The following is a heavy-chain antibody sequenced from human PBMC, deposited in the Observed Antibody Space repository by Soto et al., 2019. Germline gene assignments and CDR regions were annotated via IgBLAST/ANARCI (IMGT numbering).Heavy chain of an antibody. CDR3: ARLGYCSSATCTYYFYYYGMDV. Sequence: GGSLRLSCEASGFSFGSYSMNWVRQAPGKGLEWVSFISGRGTTTYYADSVKGRFTVSRDNAKNSLSLEVNSLRDEDTAVYYCARLGYCSSATCTYYFYYYGMDVWGQGTTVTVSS. J-gene: IGHJ6*02. CDR1: GFSFGSYS. D-gene: IGHD2-2*01. V-gene: IGHV3-48*02. CDR2: ISGRGTTT.